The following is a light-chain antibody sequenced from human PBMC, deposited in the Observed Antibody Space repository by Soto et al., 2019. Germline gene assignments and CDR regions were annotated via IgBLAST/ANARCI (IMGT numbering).Light chain of an antibody. CDR2: GAS. CDR3: QHYNDWPQT. CDR1: QSVSTN. V-gene: IGKV3-15*01. J-gene: IGKJ1*01. Sequence: EIVMTRSPGTLSLSPGERATLSCRASQSVSTNLAWYQQIPGQAPRLLIYGASTRATGIPARFSGSGSGTEFTLAISSLQSEDFAVYYCQHYNDWPQTFGLGTKVEIK.